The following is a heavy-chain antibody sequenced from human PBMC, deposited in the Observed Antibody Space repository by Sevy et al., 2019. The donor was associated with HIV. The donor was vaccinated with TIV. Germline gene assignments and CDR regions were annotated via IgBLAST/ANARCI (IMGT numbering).Heavy chain of an antibody. CDR1: GGSISSYY. CDR2: IYTSGST. D-gene: IGHD2-15*01. Sequence: SETLSLTCTVSGGSISSYYWSWIRQPAGKGLEWIGRIYTSGSTNYNPSLKSRVTMSVDTSKNQFSLKLSSVTAADTAVYYCARGHPVYCSGGSCYSDWYLDLWGRGTLVTVSS. J-gene: IGHJ2*01. CDR3: ARGHPVYCSGGSCYSDWYLDL. V-gene: IGHV4-4*07.